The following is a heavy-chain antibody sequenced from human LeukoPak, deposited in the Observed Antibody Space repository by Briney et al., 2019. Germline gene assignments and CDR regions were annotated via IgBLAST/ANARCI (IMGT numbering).Heavy chain of an antibody. D-gene: IGHD6-19*01. J-gene: IGHJ5*02. V-gene: IGHV3-30-3*01. CDR2: ISYDGSNK. CDR1: GFTFSSYA. Sequence: GGSLRLSCAASGFTFSSYAMHWVRQAPGKGLEWVAVISYDGSNKYYADSVKGRFTISRDNSKNTLYLQMNSLRAEDTAVYYCATKVRSSYHSSGWPNWFDPWGQGTLVTVSS. CDR3: ATKVRSSYHSSGWPNWFDP.